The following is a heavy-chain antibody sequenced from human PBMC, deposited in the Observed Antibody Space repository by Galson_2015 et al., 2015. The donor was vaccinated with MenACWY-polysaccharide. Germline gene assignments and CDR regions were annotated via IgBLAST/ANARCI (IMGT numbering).Heavy chain of an antibody. V-gene: IGHV3-74*01. Sequence: SLRLSCAASGFIFSNYWMHWVRQAPGEGLVWVSRIKSDASTTNNADSVKGRFTISRDNAKNTLYLEMNNLRAEDTAVYYCANSISGVKLDYWGQGTLVTVSS. CDR2: IKSDASTT. CDR1: GFIFSNYW. J-gene: IGHJ4*02. D-gene: IGHD4-23*01. CDR3: ANSISGVKLDY.